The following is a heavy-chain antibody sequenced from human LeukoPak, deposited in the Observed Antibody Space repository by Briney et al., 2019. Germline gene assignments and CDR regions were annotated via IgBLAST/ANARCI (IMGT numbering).Heavy chain of an antibody. V-gene: IGHV1-18*04. CDR2: ISAYNGYT. J-gene: IGHJ5*02. CDR3: ARTPLWFGELFSWFDP. D-gene: IGHD3-10*01. Sequence: ASVKVSCKASGYTFTGYYMHWVRQAPGQGLEWMGWISAYNGYTNYAEKIQGRVTMTTDTSTNTAYMELRSLRSDDTAVYYCARTPLWFGELFSWFDPWGQGTLVTVSS. CDR1: GYTFTGYY.